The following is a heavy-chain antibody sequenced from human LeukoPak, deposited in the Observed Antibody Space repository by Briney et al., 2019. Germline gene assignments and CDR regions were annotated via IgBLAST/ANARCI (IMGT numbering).Heavy chain of an antibody. CDR2: IRSKPYGGTT. V-gene: IGHV3-49*04. Sequence: GGSLRLSSTTSRFTFGDYIMSWVRQAPGKGLEWVGFIRSKPYGGTTDYAASVKGRFTISRDDSKSIAYLQMNSLKTEDTAVYYCTSGSATGTGSGYWGQGTLVTVSS. D-gene: IGHD6-13*01. CDR1: RFTFGDYI. J-gene: IGHJ4*02. CDR3: TSGSATGTGSGY.